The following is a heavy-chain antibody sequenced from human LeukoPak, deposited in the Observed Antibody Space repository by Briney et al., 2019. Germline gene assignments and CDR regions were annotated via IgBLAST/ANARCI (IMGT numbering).Heavy chain of an antibody. J-gene: IGHJ4*02. D-gene: IGHD6-19*01. V-gene: IGHV1-2*04. CDR2: INPNSGGT. CDR3: ARAADSSGWFDFDY. CDR1: GYTFTDYS. Sequence: ASVKVSCKTSGYTFTDYSIHWVRQAPGQGLEWMGWINPNSGGTNYAQKFQDWVTLTTDTSITTAYMELNRLKSDDTAVYYCARAADSSGWFDFDYWGQGTLVTVSS.